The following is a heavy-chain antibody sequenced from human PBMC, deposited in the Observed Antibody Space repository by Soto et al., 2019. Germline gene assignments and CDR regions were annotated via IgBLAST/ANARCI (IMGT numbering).Heavy chain of an antibody. D-gene: IGHD1-1*01. CDR1: GFTVSNND. J-gene: IGHJ4*02. Sequence: ELQLVASGGGLVQPGGSLRLSCAASGFTVSNNDVRWVRQAPGKGLEWVSLIFSNGDTRYADSAKGRFTISRDSSSNTLYPQMTTLRVEDTAVYYCARDGTYNWVGGQGIHVTVSS. V-gene: IGHV3-66*01. CDR2: IFSNGDT. CDR3: ARDGTYNWV.